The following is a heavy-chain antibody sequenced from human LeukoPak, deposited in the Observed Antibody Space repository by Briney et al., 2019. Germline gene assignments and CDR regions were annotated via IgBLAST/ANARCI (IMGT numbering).Heavy chain of an antibody. CDR2: IYTSGST. V-gene: IGHV4-59*10. CDR1: GGSFSGYY. D-gene: IGHD2-2*01. J-gene: IGHJ4*02. Sequence: SETLSLTCAVYGGSFSGYYWSWIRQAAGKGLEWIGHIYTSGSTNYNPSLKSRVTMSVDMSKNQFSLKLRSVTAADTAVYYCASDVVAARGSFDYWGQGTLVTVSS. CDR3: ASDVVAARGSFDY.